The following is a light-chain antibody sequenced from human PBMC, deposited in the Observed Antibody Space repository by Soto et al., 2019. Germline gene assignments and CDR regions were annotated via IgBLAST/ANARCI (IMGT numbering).Light chain of an antibody. CDR3: AAWDDSLNGYV. J-gene: IGLJ1*01. CDR2: SNN. V-gene: IGLV1-44*01. Sequence: QSVLTQPPSASGTPGQRVTISCSGSSCNIGSNTVNWYQQLPGTAPKLLIYSNNQRPSGVPDRFSGSKSGTSASLAISGLQSEDEADYYCAAWDDSLNGYVFGPGTKLTVL. CDR1: SCNIGSNT.